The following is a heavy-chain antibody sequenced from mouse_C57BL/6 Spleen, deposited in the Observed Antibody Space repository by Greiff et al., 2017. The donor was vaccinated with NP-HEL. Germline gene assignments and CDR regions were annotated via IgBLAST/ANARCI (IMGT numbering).Heavy chain of an antibody. J-gene: IGHJ2*01. CDR1: GYTFTSYW. V-gene: IGHV1-55*01. D-gene: IGHD1-1*01. CDR2: IYPGSGST. Sequence: QVQLQQPGAELVKPGASVKMSCKASGYTFTSYWITWVKQRPGQGLEWIGDIYPGSGSTNYNEKFKSKATLTVDTSSSTAYMQLSSLTSEDSAVYYCASRYYGSSYRDYWGQGTTLTVSS. CDR3: ASRYYGSSYRDY.